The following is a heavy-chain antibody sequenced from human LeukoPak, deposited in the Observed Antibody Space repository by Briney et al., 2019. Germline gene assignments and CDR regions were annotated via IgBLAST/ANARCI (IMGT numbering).Heavy chain of an antibody. J-gene: IGHJ3*02. Sequence: GGSLRLSCAASGFTFSSYEMNWVRQAPGKGLEWISYISGSGSTIYYADSVKGRFTISRDNARSSLYLQMNSLRAEDTAVFYCAKDRDDYVWGSYLGAFDIWGQGTMVTVSS. V-gene: IGHV3-48*03. CDR3: AKDRDDYVWGSYLGAFDI. CDR2: ISGSGSTI. CDR1: GFTFSSYE. D-gene: IGHD3-16*01.